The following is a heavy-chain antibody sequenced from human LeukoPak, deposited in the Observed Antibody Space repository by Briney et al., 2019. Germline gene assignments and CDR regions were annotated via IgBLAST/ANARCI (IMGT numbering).Heavy chain of an antibody. V-gene: IGHV3-23*01. J-gene: IGHJ4*02. CDR1: GFTFSSYA. Sequence: GGSLRLSCAASGFTFSSYAMSWVRQAPGKGLEWVSGIGGSGGSTYYADSVKGRFTISRDDSKNTLYLQMNSLRAEDTAVYYCAKGVQLWWYFDYWGRGTLVTVSS. D-gene: IGHD5-18*01. CDR2: IGGSGGST. CDR3: AKGVQLWWYFDY.